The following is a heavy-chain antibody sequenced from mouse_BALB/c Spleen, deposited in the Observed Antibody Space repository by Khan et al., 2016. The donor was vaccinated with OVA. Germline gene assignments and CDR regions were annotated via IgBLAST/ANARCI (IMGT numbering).Heavy chain of an antibody. V-gene: IGHV1-4*01. J-gene: IGHJ3*01. Sequence: QVQLKQSGAELARPGASVKMSCKASGYTFTSYTIHWIKKRPGQGLEWIGYINPSNGYTNYNQKFKDKATLTTDKSSTTAYLQLSSLTSDDPAVYNRLRDGADHRNDGWFAYWGQGTLVTVSA. CDR2: INPSNGYT. CDR3: LRDGADHRNDGWFAY. D-gene: IGHD2-14*01. CDR1: GYTFTSYT.